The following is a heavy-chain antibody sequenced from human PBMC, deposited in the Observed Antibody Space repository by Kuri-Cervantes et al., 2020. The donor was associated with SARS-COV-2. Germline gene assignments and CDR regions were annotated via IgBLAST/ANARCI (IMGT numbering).Heavy chain of an antibody. J-gene: IGHJ6*02. CDR2: IYYSGST. CDR3: ARGYSSSWLYGMDV. Sequence: SETLSLTCAVYGGSISSSSYYWGWIRQPPGKGLEWIGYIYYSGSTNYNPSLKSQVTISVDTSKNQFSLKLSSVTAADTAVYYCARGYSSSWLYGMDVWGQGTTVTVSS. CDR1: GGSISSSSYY. D-gene: IGHD6-13*01. V-gene: IGHV4-61*05.